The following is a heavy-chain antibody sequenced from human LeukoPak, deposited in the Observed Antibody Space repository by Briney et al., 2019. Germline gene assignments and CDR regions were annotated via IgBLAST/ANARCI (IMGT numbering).Heavy chain of an antibody. CDR2: ISESGGET. CDR3: ARDRGWLDFDY. D-gene: IGHD5-12*01. CDR1: GFIFSNYA. J-gene: IGHJ4*02. Sequence: GGSLRLSCATSGFIFSNYAMSWVRQAPGKGLEWVSAISESGGETYHADSVKGRFTISRDNSKNTLYLQMNSLRAEDTAVYYCARDRGWLDFDYWGQGTLVTVSS. V-gene: IGHV3-23*01.